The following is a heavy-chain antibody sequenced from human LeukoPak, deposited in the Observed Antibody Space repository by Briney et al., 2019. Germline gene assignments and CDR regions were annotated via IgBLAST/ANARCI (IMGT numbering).Heavy chain of an antibody. CDR2: IWYDGSNK. CDR3: ARVPQIVVVTAIPRRYYFDY. CDR1: GFTFSSYG. V-gene: IGHV3-33*01. Sequence: PGGSLRLSCAASGFTFSSYGMHWVRQAPGKGLEWVAVIWYDGSNKYYADSVKGRFTNSRDNSKNTLYLQMNSLRAEDTAVYYCARVPQIVVVTAIPRRYYFDYWGQGTLVTVSS. D-gene: IGHD2-21*02. J-gene: IGHJ4*02.